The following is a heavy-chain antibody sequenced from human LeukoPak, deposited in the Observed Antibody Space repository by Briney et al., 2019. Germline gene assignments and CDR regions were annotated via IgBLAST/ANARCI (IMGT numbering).Heavy chain of an antibody. CDR1: GFIFTNYF. Sequence: GGSLRLSCAASGFIFTNYFMSWVRQAPGEGLEWVAKINQDGTEKAYVDSVRGRFTISRDNAKNSLFLQMNSLRAEDTAVYYCARGPLIAAAGTWWGQGTLVTVSS. D-gene: IGHD6-13*01. V-gene: IGHV3-7*03. CDR2: INQDGTEK. CDR3: ARGPLIAAAGTW. J-gene: IGHJ4*02.